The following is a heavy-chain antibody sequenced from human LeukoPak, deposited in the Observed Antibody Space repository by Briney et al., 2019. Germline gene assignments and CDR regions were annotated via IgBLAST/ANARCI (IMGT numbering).Heavy chain of an antibody. CDR1: GYTFTSYD. Sequence: ASVKVSCKASGYTFTSYDINWVRQATGQGLEWMGWMNPNSGNTGYAQKFQGRVTITRNTSISTAHMELSSLRSEDTAVYYCARRSRAMAFYYYYYYMDVWGKGTTVTVSS. J-gene: IGHJ6*03. V-gene: IGHV1-8*03. CDR2: MNPNSGNT. CDR3: ARRSRAMAFYYYYYYMDV. D-gene: IGHD5-18*01.